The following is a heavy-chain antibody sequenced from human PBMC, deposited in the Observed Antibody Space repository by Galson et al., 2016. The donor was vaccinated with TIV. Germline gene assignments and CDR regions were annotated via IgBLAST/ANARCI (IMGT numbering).Heavy chain of an antibody. Sequence: SLRLSCAASGFRVSDNYMTWVRQAPGKGLEWVSLISDGDSTSYADSVKGRFTISRDRSRNTLYLQMNSLRVEDTAVYFCARERRYCGNECYLYYYYGTDVWGQGTSVTVSS. J-gene: IGHJ6*02. CDR3: ARERRYCGNECYLYYYYGTDV. D-gene: IGHD2-21*01. V-gene: IGHV3-66*02. CDR2: ISDGDST. CDR1: GFRVSDNY.